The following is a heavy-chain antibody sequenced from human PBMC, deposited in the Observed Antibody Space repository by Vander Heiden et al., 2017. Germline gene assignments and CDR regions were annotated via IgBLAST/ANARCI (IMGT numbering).Heavy chain of an antibody. CDR3: ARDTRSGRDV. D-gene: IGHD4-17*01. V-gene: IGHV3-21*01. J-gene: IGHJ6*02. Sequence: EVQLVESGGGLVKPGGSLRLSCAASGFTFSSYSMNWVRQAPGKGLEWVSSISSSSKYRDDADSVKGRFTISRDNAKNSLYMKMKRLRAEDTAVYDGARDTRSGRDVWGQGTTVTVSS. CDR1: GFTFSSYS. CDR2: ISSSSKYR.